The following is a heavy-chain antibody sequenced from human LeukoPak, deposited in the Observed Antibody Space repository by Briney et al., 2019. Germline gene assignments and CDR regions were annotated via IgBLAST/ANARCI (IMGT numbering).Heavy chain of an antibody. V-gene: IGHV3-13*01. J-gene: IGHJ4*01. CDR1: GYTFNTYD. Sequence: GGSLRLSCAASGYTFNTYDMQWVRQTTGQDLEWISSIDSSGGYTYYAGSVKGRFTISRENDKNSLYLHMNSLRVGDTAVYSCVRGGEIGLDYWGHGTLVTVSS. D-gene: IGHD3-16*01. CDR2: IDSSGGYT. CDR3: VRGGEIGLDY.